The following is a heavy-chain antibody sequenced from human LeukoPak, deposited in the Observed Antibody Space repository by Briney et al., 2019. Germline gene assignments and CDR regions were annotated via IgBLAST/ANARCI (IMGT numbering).Heavy chain of an antibody. CDR2: ITWDGGTS. CDR3: ATYKHLRYSSGWNY. J-gene: IGHJ4*02. CDR1: GFGFDAYT. Sequence: PGGSLRLSCTASGFGFDAYTMHWVRQAPGKGLEWVSLITWDGGTSYYGDSVKGRFSISRDNNKNSLYLQMNSLRTEDTAVYYCATYKHLRYSSGWNYWGQGTLVTVSS. D-gene: IGHD6-19*01. V-gene: IGHV3-43*01.